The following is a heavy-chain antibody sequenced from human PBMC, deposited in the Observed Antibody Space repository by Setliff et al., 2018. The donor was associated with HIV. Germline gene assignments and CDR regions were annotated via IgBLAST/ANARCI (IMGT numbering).Heavy chain of an antibody. D-gene: IGHD1-26*01. CDR3: ARVSELLAYYMDV. CDR2: ISSSSSTI. J-gene: IGHJ6*03. V-gene: IGHV3-48*01. Sequence: GGSLRLSCAASGFTFTSYAMNWVRQAAGKGLEWVSYISSSSSTIYYADSVKGRFTISRDNAKNSLYLQMNSLRAEDTAVYYCARVSELLAYYMDVWGKGTTVTVSS. CDR1: GFTFTSYA.